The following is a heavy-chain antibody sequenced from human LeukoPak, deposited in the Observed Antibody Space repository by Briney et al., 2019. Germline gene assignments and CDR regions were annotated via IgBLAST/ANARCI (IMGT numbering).Heavy chain of an antibody. CDR2: IYSDGST. D-gene: IGHD2/OR15-2a*01. V-gene: IGHV3-53*01. CDR1: GFTVSSNY. J-gene: IGHJ4*02. CDR3: ANRPSIGSAPY. Sequence: GGSLRLSCAASGFTVSSNYMSWVRQAPGKGLEWVSIIYSDGSTYYADSVKGRFTISRDNSKNTLYLQMNSLRAEDTAVYYCANRPSIGSAPYWGQGTLVTVSS.